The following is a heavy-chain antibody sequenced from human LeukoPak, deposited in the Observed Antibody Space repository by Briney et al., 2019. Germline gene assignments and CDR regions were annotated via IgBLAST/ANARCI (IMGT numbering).Heavy chain of an antibody. CDR2: IRSKTHGGTT. V-gene: IGHV3-49*04. CDR1: GFTFGDYA. J-gene: IGHJ4*02. D-gene: IGHD3-3*01. Sequence: HPGGSLRLSCTASGFTFGDYAVSWVRQAPGKGLEWVGFIRSKTHGGTTEYAASVKGRFSISRDDSKNIAYLQMNSLKTEDTAVYYCTRDGIPETNWSGYYIDYWGQGTLVTVSS. CDR3: TRDGIPETNWSGYYIDY.